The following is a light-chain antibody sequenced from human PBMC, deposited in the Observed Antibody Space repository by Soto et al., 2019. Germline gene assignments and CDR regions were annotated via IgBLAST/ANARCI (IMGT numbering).Light chain of an antibody. CDR1: SSNIGTGYD. Sequence: QSVLTQPPSVSGAPGQRVTISCTGGSSNIGTGYDVHWYQQLPGTAPKLLIYGNTNRPSGVPDRFSGSKSGTSASLAITGLHAEDEADYYCQSYDSSLSGSVFGGGTKVTVL. V-gene: IGLV1-40*01. J-gene: IGLJ2*01. CDR2: GNT. CDR3: QSYDSSLSGSV.